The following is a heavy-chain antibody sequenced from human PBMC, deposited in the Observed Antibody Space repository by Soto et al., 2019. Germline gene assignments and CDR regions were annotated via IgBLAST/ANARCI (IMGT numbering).Heavy chain of an antibody. CDR2: INNDGSST. D-gene: IGHD6-6*01. Sequence: PGGSLRLSCAPSGFTFSSYWLHWVSQAPGKGPVWVSRINNDGSSTMYADSVKGRFTISRDNTKNTLFLQMKRLRVEHTAVYYCAKSSSRAFDYWGQGPPVTVAS. V-gene: IGHV3-74*03. CDR1: GFTFSSYW. CDR3: AKSSSRAFDY. J-gene: IGHJ4*02.